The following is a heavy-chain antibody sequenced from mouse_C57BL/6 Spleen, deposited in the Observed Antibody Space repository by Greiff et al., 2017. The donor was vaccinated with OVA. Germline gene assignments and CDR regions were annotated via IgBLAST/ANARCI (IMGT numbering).Heavy chain of an antibody. V-gene: IGHV1-82*01. CDR3: ARSDYSNPLAC. J-gene: IGHJ3*01. D-gene: IGHD2-5*01. CDR1: GYAFSSSW. Sequence: QVQLQQSGPELVKPGASVKISCKASGYAFSSSWMNWVKQRPGKGLEWIGRIYPGDGATNYNGKFKGKATLTADKSSSTAYMQLSSLTSEDSAVCLCARSDYSNPLACWGKGTLVTVSA. CDR2: IYPGDGAT.